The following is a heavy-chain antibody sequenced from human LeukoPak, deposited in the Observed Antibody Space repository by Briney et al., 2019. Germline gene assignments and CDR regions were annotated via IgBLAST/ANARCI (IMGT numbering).Heavy chain of an antibody. V-gene: IGHV1-46*01. Sequence: ASVKVSCKASGYTFTSYYMHWVRQAPGQGLEWMGIFNPSGGSTSYAQKFQGRVTMTRDMSTSTVYMELSSLRSEDTAVYYCARDPVYNDYYYYYMDVWGKGTTVTVSS. CDR1: GYTFTSYY. J-gene: IGHJ6*03. CDR2: FNPSGGST. D-gene: IGHD1-14*01. CDR3: ARDPVYNDYYYYYMDV.